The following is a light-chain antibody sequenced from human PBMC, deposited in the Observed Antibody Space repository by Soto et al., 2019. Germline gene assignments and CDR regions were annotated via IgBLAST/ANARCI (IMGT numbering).Light chain of an antibody. CDR2: EVS. CDR1: SSDVGAFNY. Sequence: QSVLTQPASVSGSPGQSITISCTGTSSDVGAFNYVSWYQQHPGQAPKLVIYEVSNRPSGVSDRFSASKSGNTASLTISGLQAEDEAGYYCMSFTSSSTVVFGGGTKVTVL. V-gene: IGLV2-14*01. J-gene: IGLJ2*01. CDR3: MSFTSSSTVV.